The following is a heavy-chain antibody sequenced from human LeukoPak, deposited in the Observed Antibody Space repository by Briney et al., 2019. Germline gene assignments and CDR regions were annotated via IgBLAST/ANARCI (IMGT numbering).Heavy chain of an antibody. Sequence: SVKVSCKASGGTFSSYAISWVRQAPGQGLEWMGGIIPIFGTANYAQKFQGRVTMTTDTSTSTAYMELRSLRSDDTAVYYCARDSSYACITMVRGGRCHYYYYMDVWGKGTTVTISS. CDR1: GGTFSSYA. CDR3: ARDSSYACITMVRGGRCHYYYYMDV. J-gene: IGHJ6*03. V-gene: IGHV1-69*05. D-gene: IGHD3-10*01. CDR2: IIPIFGTA.